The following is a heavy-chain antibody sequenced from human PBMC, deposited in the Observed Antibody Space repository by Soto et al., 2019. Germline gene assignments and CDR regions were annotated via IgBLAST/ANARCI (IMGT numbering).Heavy chain of an antibody. D-gene: IGHD5-18*01. CDR2: IIPIFGTA. J-gene: IGHJ4*02. Sequence: SVKVSCKASGGTFSSYSISWVRQAPGQGLEWMGGIIPIFGTANYAQKFQGRVTITADESTSTAYMELSSLRSEDTAVYYCAADEASGDTAMVTPNFDYWGQGTLVTVSS. V-gene: IGHV1-69*13. CDR3: AADEASGDTAMVTPNFDY. CDR1: GGTFSSYS.